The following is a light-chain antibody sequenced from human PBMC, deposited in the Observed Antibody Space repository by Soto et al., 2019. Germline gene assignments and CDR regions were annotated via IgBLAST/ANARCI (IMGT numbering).Light chain of an antibody. J-gene: IGKJ5*01. CDR3: QQYGSSPLVT. V-gene: IGKV3-20*01. CDR2: GAS. Sequence: EIVLTQTPGTLSLSPGERATLCCRAIQSVSSSYLAWYQQKPGQAPRLLIYGASSRATGIPDRFSGSGSGTDFTLTISRLEPEDFAVYYCQQYGSSPLVTFGQGTRLEIK. CDR1: QSVSSSY.